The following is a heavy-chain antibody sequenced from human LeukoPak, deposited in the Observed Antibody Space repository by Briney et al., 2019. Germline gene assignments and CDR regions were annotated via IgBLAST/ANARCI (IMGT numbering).Heavy chain of an antibody. D-gene: IGHD1-1*01. J-gene: IGHJ4*02. CDR1: GFPFSSYS. CDR3: VRVKGTYFDF. CDR2: ISASGSNI. Sequence: GGSLRLSCAASGFPFSSYSMNWVRQAPGKGLEWVSYISASGSNIYYLDSVKGRFTVSRDNATNSLFLQIDRPRAEDTAVYYCVRVKGTYFDFWGQGTLVTVSS. V-gene: IGHV3-48*01.